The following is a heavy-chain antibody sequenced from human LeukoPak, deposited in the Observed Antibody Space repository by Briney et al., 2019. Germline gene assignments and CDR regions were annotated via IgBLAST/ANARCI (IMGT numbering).Heavy chain of an antibody. Sequence: PSETLSPTCAVYGGSFSGYYWSWIRQPPGKGLEWIGEINHSGSTNYNPSLKSRVTISVDTSKNQFSLKLSSVTAADTAVYYCARGGLSSSWFDPWGQGTLVTVSS. CDR1: GGSFSGYY. J-gene: IGHJ5*02. CDR2: INHSGST. CDR3: ARGGLSSSWFDP. D-gene: IGHD6-13*01. V-gene: IGHV4-34*01.